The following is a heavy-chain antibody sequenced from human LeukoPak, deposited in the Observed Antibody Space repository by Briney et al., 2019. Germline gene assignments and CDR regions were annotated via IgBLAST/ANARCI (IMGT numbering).Heavy chain of an antibody. CDR1: GFTFSSYS. CDR3: ARGLARPDHYYYYMDV. CDR2: INHSGST. V-gene: IGHV4-34*01. Sequence: GSLRLSCAASGFTFSSYSMNWIRQPPGKGLEWIGEINHSGSTNYNPSLKSRVTISVDTSKNQFSLKLSSVTAADTAVYYCARGLARPDHYYYYMDVWGKGTTVTVSS. J-gene: IGHJ6*03. D-gene: IGHD6-6*01.